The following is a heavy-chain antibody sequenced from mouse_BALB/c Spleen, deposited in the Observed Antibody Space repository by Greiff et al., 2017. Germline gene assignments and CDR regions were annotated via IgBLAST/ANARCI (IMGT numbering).Heavy chain of an antibody. CDR1: GFTFSSFG. V-gene: IGHV5-17*02. J-gene: IGHJ4*01. CDR3: ARRKYGNVYAMDY. D-gene: IGHD2-10*02. CDR2: ISSGSSTI. Sequence: EVKLMESGGGLVQPGGSRKLSCAASGFTFSSFGMHWVRQAPEKGLEWVAYISSGSSTIYYADTVKGRFTISRDNPKNTLFLQMTSLRSEDTAMYYCARRKYGNVYAMDYGGQGTSVTVSS.